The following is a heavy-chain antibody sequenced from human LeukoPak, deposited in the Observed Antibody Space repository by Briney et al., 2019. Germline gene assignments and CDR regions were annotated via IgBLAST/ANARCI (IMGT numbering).Heavy chain of an antibody. J-gene: IGHJ5*02. CDR3: ARGGYYGSGNDFRFDP. CDR1: GGSISSYY. CDR2: IYTSGST. V-gene: IGHV4-4*07. Sequence: SETLSLTCTVSGGSISSYYWSWIRQPAGKGLEWIGRIYTSGSTNYNPSLKSRVTMSVDTSKNQFSLKLTSVTAADTAVYFCARGGYYGSGNDFRFDPWGQGTLVTVSS. D-gene: IGHD3-10*01.